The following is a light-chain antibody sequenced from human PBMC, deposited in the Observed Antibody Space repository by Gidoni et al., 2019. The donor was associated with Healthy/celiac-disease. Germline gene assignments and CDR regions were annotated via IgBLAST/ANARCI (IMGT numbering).Light chain of an antibody. CDR1: QSISSW. Sequence: DIQMTQSPSTLSASVGDRVTITCRASQSISSWLAWYQQKPGKAPKLLIYDASSLESGVPPRFSGSGSGTEVTLTISSLQPDDFATYYCQQYNSYSSGTFXQXTKVEIK. V-gene: IGKV1-5*01. J-gene: IGKJ1*01. CDR2: DAS. CDR3: QQYNSYSSGT.